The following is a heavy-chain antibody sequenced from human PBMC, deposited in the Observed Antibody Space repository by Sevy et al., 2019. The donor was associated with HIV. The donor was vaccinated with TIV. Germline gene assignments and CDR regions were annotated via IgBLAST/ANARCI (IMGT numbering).Heavy chain of an antibody. Sequence: GGSLRLSCAVSEFSFSDYYMAWIRQAPGKGLEWVSYISSRSSYTNYADSVKGRFTISRDNAKNSLYLQMNSLRAEDTAVYYCARCRVVAADYYFDYWGQGTLVTVSS. CDR3: ARCRVVAADYYFDY. J-gene: IGHJ4*02. CDR1: EFSFSDYY. V-gene: IGHV3-11*06. D-gene: IGHD2-2*01. CDR2: ISSRSSYT.